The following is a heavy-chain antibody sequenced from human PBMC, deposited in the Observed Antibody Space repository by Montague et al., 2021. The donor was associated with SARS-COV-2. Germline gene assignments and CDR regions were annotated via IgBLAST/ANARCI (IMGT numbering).Heavy chain of an antibody. V-gene: IGHV4-39*07. CDR3: ARFPYYYDNWFDP. Sequence: ETLSLTCTVSGCSISSSSYYWGWIRQPPGKGLEWIGSIYYSGSTYYNPSLKSRVTISVDTSKNQFSLKLSSVTAADTAVYYCARFPYYYDNWFDPWGQGTLVTVSS. CDR2: IYYSGST. D-gene: IGHD3-22*01. CDR1: GCSISSSSYY. J-gene: IGHJ5*02.